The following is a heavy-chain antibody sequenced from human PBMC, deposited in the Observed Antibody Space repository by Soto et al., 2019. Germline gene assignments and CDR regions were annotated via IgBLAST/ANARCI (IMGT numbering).Heavy chain of an antibody. D-gene: IGHD6-13*01. Sequence: PSETLSLTCTVSGGSVSSGSYYWSWIRQPPGKGLEWIGYIYYSGSTNYNPSLKSRVTISVDTSKNQFSLKLSSVTAADTAVYYCARVGIAAAGTPYYYGMDVWGQGTTVTVSS. J-gene: IGHJ6*02. V-gene: IGHV4-61*01. CDR2: IYYSGST. CDR1: GGSVSSGSYY. CDR3: ARVGIAAAGTPYYYGMDV.